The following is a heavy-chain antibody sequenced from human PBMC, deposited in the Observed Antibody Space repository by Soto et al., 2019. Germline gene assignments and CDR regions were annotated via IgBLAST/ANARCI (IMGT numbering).Heavy chain of an antibody. V-gene: IGHV4-31*03. D-gene: IGHD2-2*02. Sequence: SETLSLTCTVSGGSITTGGSYWNWIRQHPGKGLEWIGNIYHSGNTYYNPSLKSRLTISVDTSKNHFSLMVDSVTAADTAVYYCARARFQVLYGKPYFDSWGQGTLVTVSS. CDR2: IYHSGNT. CDR3: ARARFQVLYGKPYFDS. J-gene: IGHJ4*02. CDR1: GGSITTGGSY.